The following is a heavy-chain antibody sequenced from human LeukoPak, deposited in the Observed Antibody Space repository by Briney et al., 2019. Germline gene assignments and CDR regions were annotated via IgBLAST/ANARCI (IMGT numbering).Heavy chain of an antibody. CDR1: GYTSTGYY. Sequence: ASVKVSCKASGYTSTGYYMHWVRQAPGQGLEWMGWINPNSGGTNYAQKFQGRVTMTRDTSISTAYMELSRLRSDDTAVYYCARVLASVPAFYLDPWGQGTLVTVSS. V-gene: IGHV1-2*02. J-gene: IGHJ5*02. D-gene: IGHD2-2*01. CDR3: ARVLASVPAFYLDP. CDR2: INPNSGGT.